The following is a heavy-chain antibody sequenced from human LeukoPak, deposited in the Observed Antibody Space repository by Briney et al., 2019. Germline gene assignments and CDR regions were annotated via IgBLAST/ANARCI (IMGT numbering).Heavy chain of an antibody. CDR2: ISYDGSNK. J-gene: IGHJ6*02. D-gene: IGHD3-22*01. V-gene: IGHV3-30-3*01. CDR1: GFTFSSYA. CDR3: ARDLYDSSWNCYYYYGMDV. Sequence: PGRSLRLSCAASGFTFSSYAMHWVRQAPGKGLEWVAVISYDGSNKYYADSVKGRFTISRDNSKNTLYLQMNSLRAEDTAVYYCARDLYDSSWNCYYYYGMDVWGQGTTVTVSS.